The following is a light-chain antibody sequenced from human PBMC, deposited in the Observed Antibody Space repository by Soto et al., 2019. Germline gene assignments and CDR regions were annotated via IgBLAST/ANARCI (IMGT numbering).Light chain of an antibody. Sequence: QSVLTQPASVSGSPGQSITISCSGFDSDVGDYNYVSWYQQHAGKVPELIIYEVTNRPLGVSNRFSGSKSGYTASLTISGLQTDDEADYYCSSYTSTSSYVFGGGTKLTVL. CDR2: EVT. CDR3: SSYTSTSSYV. CDR1: DSDVGDYNY. V-gene: IGLV2-14*01. J-gene: IGLJ1*01.